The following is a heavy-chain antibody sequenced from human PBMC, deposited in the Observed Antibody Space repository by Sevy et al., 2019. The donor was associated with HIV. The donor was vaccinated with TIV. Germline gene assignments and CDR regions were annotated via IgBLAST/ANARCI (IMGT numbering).Heavy chain of an antibody. D-gene: IGHD2-21*02. CDR3: AAGTVVTPYWFDP. CDR1: GFTFSSYS. Sequence: GGSPRLSCAASGFTFSSYSMNWVRQAPGKGLEWVSSISSSSSYIYYADSVKGRFTISRDNAKNSLYLPMNSLRAEDPAVYYCAAGTVVTPYWFDPWGQGTLVTVSS. V-gene: IGHV3-21*01. J-gene: IGHJ5*02. CDR2: ISSSSSYI.